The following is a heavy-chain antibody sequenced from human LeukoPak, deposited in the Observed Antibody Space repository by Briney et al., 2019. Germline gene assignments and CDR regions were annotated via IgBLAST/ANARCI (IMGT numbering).Heavy chain of an antibody. Sequence: PSETLSLTCTVSGGSISSYYWSWIRHPPGKGLEWIGYIYYSGSTNYNPSLKSRVTISVDTSKNQFSLKLSSVTAADTAVYYCARGSYLFDYWGQGTLVTVSS. J-gene: IGHJ4*02. V-gene: IGHV4-59*01. CDR3: ARGSYLFDY. CDR1: GGSISSYY. CDR2: IYYSGST. D-gene: IGHD1-26*01.